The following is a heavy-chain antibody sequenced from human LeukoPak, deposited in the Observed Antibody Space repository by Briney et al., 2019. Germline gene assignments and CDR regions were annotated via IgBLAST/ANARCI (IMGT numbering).Heavy chain of an antibody. V-gene: IGHV3-21*01. D-gene: IGHD1-26*01. CDR3: AAEKIVGAVFDY. Sequence: VGSLRLSCAASGFTFSSYSMNWVRQAPGKGLEWVSSISSSSSYIYYADSVKGRFTISRDNAKNSLYLQMNSLRAEDTAVYYCAAEKIVGAVFDYWGQGTLVTVSS. J-gene: IGHJ4*02. CDR2: ISSSSSYI. CDR1: GFTFSSYS.